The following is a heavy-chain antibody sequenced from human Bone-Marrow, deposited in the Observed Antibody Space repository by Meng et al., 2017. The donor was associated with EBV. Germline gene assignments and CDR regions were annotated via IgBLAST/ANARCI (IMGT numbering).Heavy chain of an antibody. V-gene: IGHV1-69*01. D-gene: IGHD3-10*01. J-gene: IGHJ5*02. CDR2: IIPIFGTA. Sequence: VRVVGSGGGGRKPGSPWKVSCKRSVGTFCSYAISWVRQAPGQGLEWMGGIIPIFGTANYVQKFQGRVTITADESTSTAYMELSSLRSEDTAVYYCARGAVRGVIHWFDPWGQGPLVTVSS. CDR1: VGTFCSYA. CDR3: ARGAVRGVIHWFDP.